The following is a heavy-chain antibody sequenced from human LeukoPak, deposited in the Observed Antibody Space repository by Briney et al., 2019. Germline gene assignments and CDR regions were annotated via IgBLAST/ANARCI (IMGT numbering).Heavy chain of an antibody. V-gene: IGHV1-2*02. CDR2: IKPSSGAT. CDR1: VYTFTDYY. CDR3: ASDNSCYNY. J-gene: IGHJ4*02. Sequence: ASVKVSCKTSVYTFTDYYMHWVRQAPGQGLEWMGWIKPSSGATNYAQKFLGRVTMSRDTSISTAYMELSRLRADDTAVCYCASDNSCYNYWGQGTLVTVSS. D-gene: IGHD3-10*01.